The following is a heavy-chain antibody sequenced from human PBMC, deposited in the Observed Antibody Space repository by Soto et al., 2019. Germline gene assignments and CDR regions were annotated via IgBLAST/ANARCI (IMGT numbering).Heavy chain of an antibody. CDR1: GFTFSSYG. D-gene: IGHD6-19*01. CDR2: IWYDGSNK. CDR3: ARDKVAGRFHFDY. V-gene: IGHV3-33*01. J-gene: IGHJ4*02. Sequence: QVQLVESGGGVVQPGRSLRLSCAASGFTFSSYGMHWVRQAPGKGLEWVAVIWYDGSNKYYADSVKGRFTISRDNSKNTLYLQMNSLRAEDTAVYYCARDKVAGRFHFDYWGQGTLVTVSS.